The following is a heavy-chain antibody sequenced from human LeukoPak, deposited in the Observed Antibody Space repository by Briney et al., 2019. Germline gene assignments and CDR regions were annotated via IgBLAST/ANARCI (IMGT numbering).Heavy chain of an antibody. Sequence: GGSLRLSCAASGFTFSSYSMNWVRQAPGKGLEWVSSISSSSSYIYYADSVKGRFTISRDNAKNSLYLQMNSLRAEDTAVYYCARPDGVVVTPSDAFDIWGQGTMVTVSS. CDR2: ISSSSSYI. CDR3: ARPDGVVVTPSDAFDI. J-gene: IGHJ3*02. CDR1: GFTFSSYS. D-gene: IGHD2-21*02. V-gene: IGHV3-21*01.